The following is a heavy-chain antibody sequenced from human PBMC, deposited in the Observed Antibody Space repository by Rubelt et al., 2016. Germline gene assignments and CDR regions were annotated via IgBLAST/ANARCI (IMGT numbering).Heavy chain of an antibody. CDR3: AGGRNFYGMDV. CDR2: INHRGNT. J-gene: IGHJ6*02. CDR1: GGSFSGYY. V-gene: IGHV4-34*02. Sequence: QVQLQQWGAGLLKPSETLSLTCAVYGGSFSGYYWSWSRLSPGKGLEWIAEINHRGNTNYNPSLSLKSRVTIPVDTSKNQVSLDRRSVTAAETAVYYCAGGRNFYGMDVRGQGTTVTVSS.